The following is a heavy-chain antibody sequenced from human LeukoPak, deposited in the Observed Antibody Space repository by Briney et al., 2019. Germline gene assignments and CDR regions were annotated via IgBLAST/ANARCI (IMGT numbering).Heavy chain of an antibody. D-gene: IGHD3-22*01. V-gene: IGHV3-23*01. CDR3: AKENYYYDSSPYDY. CDR1: GFTFSSYA. J-gene: IGHJ4*02. Sequence: GGSLRFSCAASGFTFSSYAMSWVRQAPGKGLEWVSAISGSGGSTYYADSVRGRFTISRDNSKNTLYLQMNSLRAEDTAVYYCAKENYYYDSSPYDYWGQGTLVTVSS. CDR2: ISGSGGST.